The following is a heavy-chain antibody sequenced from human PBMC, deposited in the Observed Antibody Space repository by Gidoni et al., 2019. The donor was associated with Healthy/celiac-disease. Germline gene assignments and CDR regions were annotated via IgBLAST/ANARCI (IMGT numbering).Heavy chain of an antibody. D-gene: IGHD1-7*01. CDR3: ASDAELELGNAFDI. Sequence: QVQLVESGGGVVQPGRYLRLSCAPSGFTFSSYGMHWVRQAPGKGLEWVAVIWYDGSNKYYADSVKGRFTIARDNSKNTLYLQMNSLRAEDTAVYYCASDAELELGNAFDIWGQGTMVTVSS. J-gene: IGHJ3*02. V-gene: IGHV3-33*01. CDR2: IWYDGSNK. CDR1: GFTFSSYG.